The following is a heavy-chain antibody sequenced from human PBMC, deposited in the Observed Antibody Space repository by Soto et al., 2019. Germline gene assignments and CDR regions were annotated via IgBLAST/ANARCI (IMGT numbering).Heavy chain of an antibody. D-gene: IGHD3-3*01. Sequence: SETLSLTCAVYGGSFSGYYWSWIRQPPGKGLEWIGEINHSGSTNYNPSLKSRVTISVDTSKNQFSLKLSSVTAADTAVYYCARDHRTIFGVVKTCGMDVWGQGTTVTVSS. V-gene: IGHV4-34*01. CDR1: GGSFSGYY. CDR3: ARDHRTIFGVVKTCGMDV. J-gene: IGHJ6*02. CDR2: INHSGST.